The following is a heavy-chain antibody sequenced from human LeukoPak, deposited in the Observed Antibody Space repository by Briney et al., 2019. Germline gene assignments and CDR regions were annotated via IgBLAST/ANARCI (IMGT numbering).Heavy chain of an antibody. Sequence: GGSLRLSCAASGFTFSDYYMSWIRQAPGKGLEWVSYISSSGSTIYYADSVKGRFTISRDNAKNSLYLQMNSLRAEDTAVYYCARSGGYCSSTSCYGLGFFDYWGQGTLVTVSS. J-gene: IGHJ4*02. CDR3: ARSGGYCSSTSCYGLGFFDY. D-gene: IGHD2-2*01. CDR1: GFTFSDYY. CDR2: ISSSGSTI. V-gene: IGHV3-11*01.